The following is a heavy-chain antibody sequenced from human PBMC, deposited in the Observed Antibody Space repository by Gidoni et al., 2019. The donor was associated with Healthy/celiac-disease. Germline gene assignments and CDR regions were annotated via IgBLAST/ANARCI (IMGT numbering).Heavy chain of an antibody. V-gene: IGHV1-69*04. Sequence: QVQLVQSGAEVKKPGSSVKVSCKASGGPFSSYAISWVRQAPGQGLEWMGRIIPILGIANYAQKFQGRVTITADKSTSTAYMELSSLRSEDTAVYYCARNTYYYGSGSYWGQGTLVTVSS. CDR3: ARNTYYYGSGSY. CDR1: GGPFSSYA. J-gene: IGHJ4*02. CDR2: IIPILGIA. D-gene: IGHD3-10*01.